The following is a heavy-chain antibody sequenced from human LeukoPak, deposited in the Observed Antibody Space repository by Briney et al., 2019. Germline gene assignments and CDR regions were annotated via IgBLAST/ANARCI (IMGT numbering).Heavy chain of an antibody. V-gene: IGHV3-21*01. Sequence: PGGSLRLSCAAAGFIFSRYGMQWVRRAPGKGLEWVSSITSSGRYIYYADSVKGRFTISRDNSENSLYLQMDSLTAEDTAVYYCATGGYSYGSSDYFDYWGQGTLVTVSS. J-gene: IGHJ4*02. CDR3: ATGGYSYGSSDYFDY. CDR1: GFIFSRYG. D-gene: IGHD5-18*01. CDR2: ITSSGRYI.